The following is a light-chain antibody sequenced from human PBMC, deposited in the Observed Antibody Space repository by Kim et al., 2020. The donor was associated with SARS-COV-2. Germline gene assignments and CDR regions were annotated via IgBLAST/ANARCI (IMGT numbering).Light chain of an antibody. V-gene: IGKV3-15*01. CDR2: GAS. CDR3: QQYNNWPRT. J-gene: IGKJ1*01. Sequence: EMVMTQSPATLSVSPGERATLPCRASQSVSSNLAWYQQKPGQAPRFLIYGASSRATGIPARFSGSGSGTEFTLTITSLQSEDFAVYYCQQYNNWPRTFGQGTKVDIK. CDR1: QSVSSN.